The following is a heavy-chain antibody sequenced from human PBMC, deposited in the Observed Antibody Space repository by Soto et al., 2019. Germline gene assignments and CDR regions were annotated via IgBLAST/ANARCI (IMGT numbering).Heavy chain of an antibody. J-gene: IGHJ5*01. Sequence: QVQLVQSGAEVKKPGASVKVSCKASGYTFTGYYMHWVRQAPGQGLEWMGWINPNNGDTKYAQRFPGRVTVTRDTSSRTVYMELRRLTSDDTAVYYCEREEKNEFDSWGQGTLVTVSS. CDR3: EREEKNEFDS. V-gene: IGHV1-2*02. CDR2: INPNNGDT. CDR1: GYTFTGYY.